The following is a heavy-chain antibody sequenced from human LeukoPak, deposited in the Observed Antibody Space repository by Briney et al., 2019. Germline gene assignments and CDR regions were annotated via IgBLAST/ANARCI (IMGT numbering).Heavy chain of an antibody. J-gene: IGHJ4*02. CDR3: ARHYTYYYGSGSYYNGYYFDY. D-gene: IGHD3-10*01. CDR2: ISWNSGSI. V-gene: IGHV3-9*01. Sequence: GGSLRLSCAASGFTFDDYAMHWVRQAPGKGLEWVSGISWNSGSIGYADSVKGRFTISRDNAKNSLYLQMNSLRAEDTAVYYCARHYTYYYGSGSYYNGYYFDYWGQGTLVTVSS. CDR1: GFTFDDYA.